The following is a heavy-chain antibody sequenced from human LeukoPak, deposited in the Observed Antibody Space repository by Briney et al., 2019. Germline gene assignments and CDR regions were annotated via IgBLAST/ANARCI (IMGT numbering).Heavy chain of an antibody. J-gene: IGHJ4*02. CDR1: GFTFSSYG. Sequence: GGSLRLSCAASGFTFSSYGMHWVRQAPGKGLEWVAVISYDGSNKYYADSVKGRFTICRDNSKNTLYLQMNSLRAEDTAVYYCAKVPLDLPDLGYFDYWGQGTLVTVSS. CDR2: ISYDGSNK. D-gene: IGHD1-14*01. V-gene: IGHV3-30*18. CDR3: AKVPLDLPDLGYFDY.